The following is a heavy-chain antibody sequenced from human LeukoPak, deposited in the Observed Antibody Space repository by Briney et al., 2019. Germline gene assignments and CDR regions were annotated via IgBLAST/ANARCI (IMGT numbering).Heavy chain of an antibody. CDR1: GFTFDHYC. D-gene: IGHD2/OR15-2a*01. V-gene: IGHV3-7*01. J-gene: IGHJ3*02. CDR3: ARNSNYYSPKRAFDI. CDR2: IEQDGSEK. Sequence: TGVSLRLSCAASGFTFDHYCMSWVRHAPGKGLEWVANIEQDGSEKYYVESVKGRFTISRDNAKNSVYMQLNSLRAEDTDVYYCARNSNYYSPKRAFDIWGQGTMVSVSS.